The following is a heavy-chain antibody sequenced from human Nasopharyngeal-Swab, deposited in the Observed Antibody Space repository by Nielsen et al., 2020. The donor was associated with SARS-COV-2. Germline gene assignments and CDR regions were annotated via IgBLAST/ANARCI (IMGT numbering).Heavy chain of an antibody. V-gene: IGHV3-73*01. J-gene: IGHJ4*02. CDR2: IGSKGNNYAT. D-gene: IGHD2-15*01. Sequence: GGSLRLSCAASGFTFSDSAIHWVRQASGEGLEWVARIGSKGNNYATAYSASVKGRFIIFRDDPTNTAYLQMNSLKTEDTAMYYCTRCGGGCYSGRDYWGQGTLVTVSS. CDR3: TRCGGGCYSGRDY. CDR1: GFTFSDSA.